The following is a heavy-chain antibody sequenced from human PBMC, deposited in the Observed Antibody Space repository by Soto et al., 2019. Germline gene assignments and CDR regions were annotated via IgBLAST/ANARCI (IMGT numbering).Heavy chain of an antibody. J-gene: IGHJ4*02. CDR3: GRALTGLHMTTVNYYFDY. V-gene: IGHV4-59*12. CDR2: IYYSGST. CDR1: GGSISSYY. D-gene: IGHD4-4*01. Sequence: PSETLSLTCTVSGGSISSYYWSWIRQPPGKGLEWIGYIYYSGSTNYNPSLKSRVTISVDTSKNQFSLKLSSVTAADTAVYYCGRALTGLHMTTVNYYFDYWGQGTLVTVSS.